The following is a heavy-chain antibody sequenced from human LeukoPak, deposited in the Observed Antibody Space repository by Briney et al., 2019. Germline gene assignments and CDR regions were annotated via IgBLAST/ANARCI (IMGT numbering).Heavy chain of an antibody. D-gene: IGHD5-12*01. CDR3: TRARHLAGYKNNWYEN. CDR1: GGTFSSYA. Sequence: SVKVSCKASGGTFSSYAISWVRQAPGQGLEWMGGIIPIFGTANYAQKFQGRVTITADESTSTAYMELSSLRSEDTAVYYCTRARHLAGYKNNWYENWGQGTLVTVSS. J-gene: IGHJ5*02. CDR2: IIPIFGTA. V-gene: IGHV1-69*01.